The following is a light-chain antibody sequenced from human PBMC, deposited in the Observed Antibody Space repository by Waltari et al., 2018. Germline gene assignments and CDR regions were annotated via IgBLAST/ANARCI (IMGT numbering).Light chain of an antibody. Sequence: QSALTPPASVSGSPGQSITISCTGTSRDVGGYHYVSLYQQHPAKAPKLMIFDVTKRPSGVSNRFSGSKSGNTASLTISGLQTEDEADYYCSSYTSSSTLVFGGGTKLTVL. CDR1: SRDVGGYHY. V-gene: IGLV2-14*01. J-gene: IGLJ2*01. CDR2: DVT. CDR3: SSYTSSSTLV.